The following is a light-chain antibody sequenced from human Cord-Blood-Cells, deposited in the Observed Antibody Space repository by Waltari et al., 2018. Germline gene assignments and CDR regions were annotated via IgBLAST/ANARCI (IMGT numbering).Light chain of an antibody. Sequence: QSVLTQPPSVSAAPGQKVTISCSGSSSNIGNNYVSWYQQLPGTAPKLLIYANNKRPSEIPDRYSGSKSGTSASLGITGLQTGDEADYYCGTWDSSLSAGLFGGGTKLTVL. CDR1: SSNIGNNY. J-gene: IGLJ2*01. CDR3: GTWDSSLSAGL. V-gene: IGLV1-51*02. CDR2: ANN.